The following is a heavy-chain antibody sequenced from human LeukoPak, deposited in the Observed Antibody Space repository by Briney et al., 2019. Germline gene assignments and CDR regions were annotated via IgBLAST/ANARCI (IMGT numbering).Heavy chain of an antibody. D-gene: IGHD2-2*01. J-gene: IGHJ6*02. CDR2: ISGSGGST. V-gene: IGHV3-23*01. CDR3: SISSPHYYGMDV. Sequence: GGSLRLSCAASGFTFSSYAMSWVRQAPGKGLEWVSAISGSGGSTYYADSVKGRFTISRDNSKTTLYLQMNSLRAEDTAVYYCSISSPHYYGMDVWGQGTTVTVSS. CDR1: GFTFSSYA.